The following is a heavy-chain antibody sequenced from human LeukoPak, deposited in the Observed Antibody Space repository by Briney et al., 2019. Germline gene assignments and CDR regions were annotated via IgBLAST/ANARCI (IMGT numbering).Heavy chain of an antibody. V-gene: IGHV3-23*01. J-gene: IGHJ4*02. D-gene: IGHD3-10*01. CDR3: HRRGSGSSVM. Sequence: AGSLRLSCAASGFTFSSYAMSWVRQAPGKGLGWVSAISGSGGSTHYADSVKGRFTISRDNSKNTLYLQMNSLRAEDTAVYYCHRRGSGSSVMWGQGTLVTVSS. CDR2: ISGSGGST. CDR1: GFTFSSYA.